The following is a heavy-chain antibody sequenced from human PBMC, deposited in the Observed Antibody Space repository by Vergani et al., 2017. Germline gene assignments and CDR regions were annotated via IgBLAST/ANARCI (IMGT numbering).Heavy chain of an antibody. CDR2: INQDASQR. CDR1: GFTFSDYW. CDR3: ARDSADNWFDP. V-gene: IGHV3-7*01. J-gene: IGHJ5*02. Sequence: EVQLVESGGGLVQPGGSLRLSCRASGFTFSDYWMSWVRQAPGKGLEWVANINQDASQRYYVDSVKGRFTISRDNAKNSLHLQMNSLRAEDTAIYYCARDSADNWFDPWGQGTLVTVSS. D-gene: IGHD1-26*01.